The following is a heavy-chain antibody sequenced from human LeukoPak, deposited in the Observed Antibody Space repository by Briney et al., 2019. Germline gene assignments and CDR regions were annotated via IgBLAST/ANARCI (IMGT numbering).Heavy chain of an antibody. J-gene: IGHJ6*03. Sequence: SETLSLTCTVSGGSISSGSYYWSWIRQPAGKGLEWIGRIYTSGSTNYNPSLKSRVTISVDTSKNQFSLKLRSVTAADTAVYYCARSGPHYYYYYMDVWGKGTTVTISS. CDR3: ARSGPHYYYYYMDV. CDR2: IYTSGST. CDR1: GGSISSGSYY. D-gene: IGHD2-8*02. V-gene: IGHV4-61*02.